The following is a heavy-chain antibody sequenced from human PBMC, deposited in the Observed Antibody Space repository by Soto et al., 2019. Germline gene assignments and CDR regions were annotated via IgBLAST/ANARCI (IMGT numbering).Heavy chain of an antibody. CDR1: GGSISTYY. J-gene: IGHJ5*01. D-gene: IGHD2-15*01. CDR2: IYASGST. CDR3: ARGSRDCSGGSCYSWDS. Sequence: QVQLQESGPGLVKPSETLSLTCTVSGGSISTYYWSWIRQPAGKGLEWIGHIYASGSTNYNPSLKSRVTMSVDTSKTQFSLNLTSVTAADTAVYYCARGSRDCSGGSCYSWDSWGQGTLVTVSS. V-gene: IGHV4-4*07.